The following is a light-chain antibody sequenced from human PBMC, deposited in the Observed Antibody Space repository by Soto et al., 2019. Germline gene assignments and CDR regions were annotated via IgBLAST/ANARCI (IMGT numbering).Light chain of an antibody. CDR1: GSDVGGYNY. CDR2: DVS. CDR3: SSYTSSSTSGV. J-gene: IGLJ3*02. Sequence: QSALTQPASVSGSPGQSITISCTGTGSDVGGYNYVSWYQQHPGKAPKLMIYDVSNRPSGVSNRFSGSKSGNTASLTISGLQSEDEADYYCSSYTSSSTSGVFGGGTKVTVL. V-gene: IGLV2-14*01.